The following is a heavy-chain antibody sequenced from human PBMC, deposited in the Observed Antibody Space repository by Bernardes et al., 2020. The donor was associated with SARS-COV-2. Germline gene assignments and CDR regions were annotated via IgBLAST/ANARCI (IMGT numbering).Heavy chain of an antibody. Sequence: SETLSLTCIVSDGSISSNYWSWIRQPPGKGLEWLGSVYHTGTTKNNPSLNSRLSVSVDTSRNQVSLKLTSLTAADTAVYYCARILDYYDSDGYPGPGAFDVWGQGKMVTVSS. CDR3: ARILDYYDSDGYPGPGAFDV. V-gene: IGHV4-59*01. D-gene: IGHD3-22*01. CDR2: VYHTGTT. J-gene: IGHJ3*01. CDR1: DGSISSNY.